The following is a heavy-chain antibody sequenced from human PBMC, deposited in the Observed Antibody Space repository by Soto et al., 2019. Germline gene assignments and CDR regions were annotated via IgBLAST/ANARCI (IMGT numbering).Heavy chain of an antibody. Sequence: QVQLQESGPGLVKPSQTLSLTCTVSGGSISSGGYYWSWIRQHPGKGLEWIGYIYYSGSFYYNPSLKSRVIISVDTSKNQFSLKLSSVTAADTAVYYCARGGVGATTRGDFDYWGQGTLVTVSS. V-gene: IGHV4-31*03. CDR2: IYYSGSF. D-gene: IGHD1-26*01. J-gene: IGHJ4*02. CDR1: GGSISSGGYY. CDR3: ARGGVGATTRGDFDY.